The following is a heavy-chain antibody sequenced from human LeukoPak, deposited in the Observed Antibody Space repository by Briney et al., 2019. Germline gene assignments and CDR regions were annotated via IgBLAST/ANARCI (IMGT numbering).Heavy chain of an antibody. J-gene: IGHJ6*02. V-gene: IGHV1-46*01. CDR1: GHTFTSYY. CDR3: ARGGGPVTSYYYYGMDV. Sequence: ASVKVSCKASGHTFTSYYMHWVRQAPGQGLEWMGIINPSGGSTSYAQKFQGRVTMTRDTSTSTVYMELSSLRSEDTAVYYCARGGGPVTSYYYYGMDVWGQGTTVTVSS. D-gene: IGHD2-15*01. CDR2: INPSGGST.